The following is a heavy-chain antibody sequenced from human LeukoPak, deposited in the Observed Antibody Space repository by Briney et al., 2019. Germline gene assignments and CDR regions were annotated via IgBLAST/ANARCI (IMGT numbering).Heavy chain of an antibody. CDR3: ARDTPRYSGSHRARYYFDY. Sequence: SETLSLTCAVYGGSFSGYYWSWIRQPPGKGLEWIGEINHSGSTNYNPSLKSRVTISVDTSKNQFSLKLSSVTAADTAVYYCARDTPRYSGSHRARYYFDYWGQGTLVTVSS. V-gene: IGHV4-34*01. CDR1: GGSFSGYY. D-gene: IGHD1-26*01. CDR2: INHSGST. J-gene: IGHJ4*02.